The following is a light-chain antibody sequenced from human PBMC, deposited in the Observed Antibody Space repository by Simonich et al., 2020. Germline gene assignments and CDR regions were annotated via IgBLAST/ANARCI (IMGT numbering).Light chain of an antibody. CDR3: YSAADNNLRV. CDR1: VLAKKY. V-gene: IGLV3-27*01. CDR2: KDS. Sequence: SYELTQPSSVSVSPGQTARITCSGDVLAKKYARWFQQKPGQAPVLVIYKDSERPSGIPGRFSGSSSGNTVTLTISGAQVEDEADYYCYSAADNNLRVFGTGTKVTVL. J-gene: IGLJ1*01.